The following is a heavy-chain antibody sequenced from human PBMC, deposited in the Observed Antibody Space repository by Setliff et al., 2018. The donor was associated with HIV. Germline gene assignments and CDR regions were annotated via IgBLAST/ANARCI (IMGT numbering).Heavy chain of an antibody. CDR1: GFTFSSYS. CDR2: ISSSSSTI. CDR3: ATGELERRRGVSHQTYFDY. Sequence: PGGSLRLSCAASGFTFSSYSMNWVRQAPGKGLEWVSYISSSSSTIYYADSVKGRFTISRDNAKNSLYLQMNSLRAEDAAVYYCATGELERRRGVSHQTYFDYWGQGTLVTVSS. J-gene: IGHJ4*02. D-gene: IGHD1-1*01. V-gene: IGHV3-48*01.